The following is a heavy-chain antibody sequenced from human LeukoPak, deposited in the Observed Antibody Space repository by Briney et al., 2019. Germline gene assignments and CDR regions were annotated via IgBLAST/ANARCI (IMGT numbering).Heavy chain of an antibody. J-gene: IGHJ5*02. CDR2: ISRISTAI. Sequence: GGSLRLYCAASGFTFDYFAMSWVRQTPGQGLEWIAYISRISTAIQYADSVKGRFTISRDNGENSLFLQMNSLRVEDTALYYCARDGYNWADLWGQGTLVTVSS. CDR3: ARDGYNWADL. D-gene: IGHD5-24*01. V-gene: IGHV3-48*01. CDR1: GFTFDYFA.